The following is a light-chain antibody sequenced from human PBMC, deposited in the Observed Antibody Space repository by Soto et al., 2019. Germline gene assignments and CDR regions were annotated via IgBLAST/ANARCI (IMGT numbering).Light chain of an antibody. V-gene: IGKV3-15*01. CDR1: QSVSTN. J-gene: IGKJ4*01. CDR3: QQYNDWPQT. Sequence: EVVMTQSPATLSVSPGERATLSCRASQSVSTNLAWYQQKPGQAPRLLIYAASTRATGIPARFSGSGSGTEFTLTISSLQSEDFAVYYCQQYNDWPQTFGGVTKVEIK. CDR2: AAS.